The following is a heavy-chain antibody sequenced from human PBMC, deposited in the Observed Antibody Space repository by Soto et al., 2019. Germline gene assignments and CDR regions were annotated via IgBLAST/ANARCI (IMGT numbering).Heavy chain of an antibody. V-gene: IGHV3-64D*06. J-gene: IGHJ4*02. D-gene: IGHD6-13*01. CDR2: ITANRGTT. CDR3: ARPSPYSSTWYVGD. CDR1: GFSFSDYA. Sequence: GGSLRLSCSASGFSFSDYAMHWVRQAPGKGLEYVSVITANRGTTYYADYVKGRFSISRDNSKNTVYLQMSSLRSEDTAVYYCARPSPYSSTWYVGDWGLGTLVTVSS.